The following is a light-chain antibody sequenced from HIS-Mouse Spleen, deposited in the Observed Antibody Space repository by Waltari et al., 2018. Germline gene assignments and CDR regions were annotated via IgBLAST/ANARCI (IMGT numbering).Light chain of an antibody. Sequence: DIVMTQSPLSLPVPPGEPASISCRSRQRLLHCNGYNYLDLYVQMPGQSPQLLIYFGSNRASGVPDRFSGSGSGTDVTLKISRVEAEDVGVYYCMQALQTPWTFGQGTKLEIK. V-gene: IGKV2-28*01. CDR1: QRLLHCNGYNY. J-gene: IGKJ2*01. CDR2: FGS. CDR3: MQALQTPWT.